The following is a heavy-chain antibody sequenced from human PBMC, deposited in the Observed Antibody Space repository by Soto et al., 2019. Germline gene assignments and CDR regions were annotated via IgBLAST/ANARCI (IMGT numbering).Heavy chain of an antibody. CDR2: ISSSSSYI. V-gene: IGHV3-21*01. CDR1: GFTFSSYS. CDR3: ASSRGVIQNPLGY. J-gene: IGHJ4*02. D-gene: IGHD3-10*01. Sequence: GGSLRLSCAASGFTFSSYSMNWVRQAPGKGLEWVSSISSSSSYIYYADSVKGRFTISRDNAKNSLYRQMNSLRAEDTAVYYCASSRGVIQNPLGYWGQGTLVTVSS.